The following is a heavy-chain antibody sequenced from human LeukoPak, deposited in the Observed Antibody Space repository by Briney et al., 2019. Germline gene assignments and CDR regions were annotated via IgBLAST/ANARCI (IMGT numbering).Heavy chain of an antibody. J-gene: IGHJ4*02. CDR3: VRRAYGDDSFDY. CDR2: ITSGSSPI. V-gene: IGHV3-48*02. D-gene: IGHD4-17*01. Sequence: GSLRLSCAPPGFTFRGYSMNSVRQAPGKGLEWGSYITSGSSPIYYADSVKGRFTISRDNAKNSLYLQMNSLRDEDTAVYYCVRRAYGDDSFDYWGQGTLVTVSS. CDR1: GFTFRGYS.